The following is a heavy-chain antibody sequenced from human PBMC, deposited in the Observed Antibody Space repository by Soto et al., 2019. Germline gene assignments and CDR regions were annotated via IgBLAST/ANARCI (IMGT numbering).Heavy chain of an antibody. V-gene: IGHV4-59*08. CDR2: MYYTGIT. CDR1: GGPITSYY. Sequence: SETLSLTCTVSGGPITSYYWTWIRQPPGKGLEWIGYMYYTGITIYNPSLKSRVTISVDTSNNQFSLRLGSMTAADTAVYYCARRKEYFDYWGRGTLVTVSS. CDR3: ARRKEYFDY. J-gene: IGHJ4*02.